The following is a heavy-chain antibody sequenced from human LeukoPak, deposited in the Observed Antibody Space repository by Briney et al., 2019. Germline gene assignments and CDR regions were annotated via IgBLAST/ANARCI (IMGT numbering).Heavy chain of an antibody. CDR2: IIPILGIA. D-gene: IGHD6-13*01. CDR1: GGTFSSYA. V-gene: IGHV1-69*04. Sequence: ASVKVSCKASGGTFSSYAISWVRQAPGQGLEWMGRIIPILGIANYAQKFQGRVTITADKSTSTAYMELSSLRSEDTAVYYCARDVASSSWSPFDPWGQGTLVTVSS. J-gene: IGHJ5*02. CDR3: ARDVASSSWSPFDP.